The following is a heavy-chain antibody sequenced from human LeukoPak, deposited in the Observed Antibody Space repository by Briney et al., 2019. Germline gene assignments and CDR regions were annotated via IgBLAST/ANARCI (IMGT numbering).Heavy chain of an antibody. D-gene: IGHD1-1*01. V-gene: IGHV4-34*01. CDR2: INHSGST. CDR3: ARARVRRWFDP. CDR1: GGSFSGYY. J-gene: IGHJ5*02. Sequence: SETLSLTCAVYGGSFSGYYWSWIRQPPGKGLVWIGEINHSGSTNYNPSLKSRVTISVDTSKNQFSLKLSSVTAADTAVYYCARARVRRWFDPWGQGTLVTVSS.